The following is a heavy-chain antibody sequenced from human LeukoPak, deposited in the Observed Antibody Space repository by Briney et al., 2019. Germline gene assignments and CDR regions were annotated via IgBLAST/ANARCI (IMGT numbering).Heavy chain of an antibody. J-gene: IGHJ5*02. CDR1: RHSFHSQW. V-gene: IGHV5-51*01. D-gene: IGHD3-3*01. Sequence: GESLKISCKGPRHSFHSQWIGWVRQMPGKGLEWMGIIYPDDSDTRYSPSFQGQVTISADKSISTAYLQWNSLEASDTAMYYCARRGIFGVITGGTWFDPWGQGTLVTVSS. CDR3: ARRGIFGVITGGTWFDP. CDR2: IYPDDSDT.